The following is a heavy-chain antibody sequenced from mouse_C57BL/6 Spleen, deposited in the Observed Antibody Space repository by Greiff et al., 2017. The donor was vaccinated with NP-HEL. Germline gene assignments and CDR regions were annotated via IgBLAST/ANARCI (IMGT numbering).Heavy chain of an antibody. CDR3: ATLYDYDEEFAY. J-gene: IGHJ3*01. CDR2: IYPSDSET. V-gene: IGHV1-61*01. Sequence: VQLQQPGAELVRPGSSVKLSCKASGYTFTSYWMDWVKQRPGQGLAWIGNIYPSDSETHYNQKFKDKATLTVDKSSSTAYMQLSSLTSEDSAVYYCATLYDYDEEFAYWGQGTLVTVSA. D-gene: IGHD2-4*01. CDR1: GYTFTSYW.